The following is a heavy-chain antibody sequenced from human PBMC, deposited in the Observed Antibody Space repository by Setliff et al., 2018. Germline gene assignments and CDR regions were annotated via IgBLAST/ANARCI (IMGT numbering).Heavy chain of an antibody. CDR3: ARTCSGSGCYAGLES. CDR1: GFTFNTYR. CDR2: IWGDGGTK. D-gene: IGHD2-15*01. J-gene: IGHJ4*02. Sequence: PGGSLRLSCAASGFTFNTYRMHWVRQAPGKGLEWVAVIWGDGGTKYHADSVKGRFTISRDNSKNTLYLQMNSLRPEDTAVYYCARTCSGSGCYAGLESWGQGTPVTVSS. V-gene: IGHV3-33*08.